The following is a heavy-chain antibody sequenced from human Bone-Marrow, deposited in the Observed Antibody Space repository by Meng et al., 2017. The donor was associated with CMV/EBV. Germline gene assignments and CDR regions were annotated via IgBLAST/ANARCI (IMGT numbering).Heavy chain of an antibody. CDR3: ARLGYCSSTSCYIGKYYYYGMDV. CDR1: GYIFTNYY. V-gene: IGHV1-46*01. D-gene: IGHD2-2*02. J-gene: IGHJ6*02. CDR2: ITSGHGST. Sequence: ASVKVSCKASGYIFTNYYMHWVRQAPGQGLEWMAIITSGHGSTTYAQKFQGRVTITADKSTSTAYMELSSLRSEDTAVYYCARLGYCSSTSCYIGKYYYYGMDVWGQGTTVTVSS.